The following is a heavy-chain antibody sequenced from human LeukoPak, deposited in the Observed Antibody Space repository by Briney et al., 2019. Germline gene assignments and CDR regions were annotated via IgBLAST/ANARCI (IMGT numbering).Heavy chain of an antibody. J-gene: IGHJ4*02. CDR3: ASRYDYSNYIDY. CDR2: IYYSGST. D-gene: IGHD4-11*01. Sequence: SETLSLTCTVSGGSISSSSYYWGWIRQPPGKGLEWIGTIYYSGSTYYNPSLKSRVTISVDASKNQFSLKLSSVTAADTAVYYCASRYDYSNYIDYWGQGTLVTVSS. V-gene: IGHV4-39*01. CDR1: GGSISSSSYY.